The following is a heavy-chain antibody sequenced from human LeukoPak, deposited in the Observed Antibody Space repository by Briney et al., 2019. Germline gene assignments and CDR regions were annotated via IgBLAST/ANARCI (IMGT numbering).Heavy chain of an antibody. J-gene: IGHJ3*02. D-gene: IGHD6-13*01. Sequence: ASVKVSCKASGYTFTSYGISWVRQAPGQGLEWMGWISAYNGNTNYAQKLQGRVTMTTDTSTSTAYMELSSLRSEDTAVYYCARETFRIAAAGTDAFDIWGQGTMVTVSS. CDR3: ARETFRIAAAGTDAFDI. CDR2: ISAYNGNT. CDR1: GYTFTSYG. V-gene: IGHV1-18*01.